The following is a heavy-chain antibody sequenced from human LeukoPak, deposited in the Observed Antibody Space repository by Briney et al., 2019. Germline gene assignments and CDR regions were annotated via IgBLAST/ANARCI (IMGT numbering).Heavy chain of an antibody. Sequence: SETLSLTCTVPGGSISSYYWSWIRQPPGKGLEWIGDTYYSGSTYYNPSLKSRVTISVDTSKNQFSLKLSSVTAADTAVYYCARTYSSGWYAEYFQHWGQGTLVTVSS. CDR1: GGSISSYY. J-gene: IGHJ1*01. CDR3: ARTYSSGWYAEYFQH. CDR2: TYYSGST. V-gene: IGHV4-59*08. D-gene: IGHD6-19*01.